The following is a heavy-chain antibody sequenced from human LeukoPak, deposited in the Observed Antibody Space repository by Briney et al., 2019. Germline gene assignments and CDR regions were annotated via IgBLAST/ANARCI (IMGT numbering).Heavy chain of an antibody. V-gene: IGHV4-61*02. D-gene: IGHD6-13*01. CDR1: GGSISSGSYY. J-gene: IGHJ5*02. CDR3: ARGGIGIAAAGSDP. CDR2: IYTSGST. Sequence: ASETLSLTCTVSGGSISSGSYYWSWIRQPAGKGLEWIGRIYTSGSTNYNPSLKSRVTISVDTSKNQFSLKLSSVTAADTAVCYCARGGIGIAAAGSDPWGQGTLVTVSS.